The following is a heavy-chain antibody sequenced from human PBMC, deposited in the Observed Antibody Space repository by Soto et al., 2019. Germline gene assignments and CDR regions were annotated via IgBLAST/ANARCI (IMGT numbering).Heavy chain of an antibody. J-gene: IGHJ4*02. CDR2: ILNDASGH. V-gene: IGHV3-33*01. CDR3: ARDDDYPDNGFDY. D-gene: IGHD4-17*01. CDR1: GFTFSRHG. Sequence: QVQLVESGGGVVQPGTSLRLSCAASGFTFSRHGMHWVRQTPGKGLEWLAVILNDASGHWYADSVKGRFTISRDNFENTLYLQMNGLRLEDTDMYYCARDDDYPDNGFDYWGQGTLVTVSS.